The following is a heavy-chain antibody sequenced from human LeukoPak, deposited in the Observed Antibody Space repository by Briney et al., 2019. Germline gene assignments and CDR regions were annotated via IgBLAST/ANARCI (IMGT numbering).Heavy chain of an antibody. Sequence: GGSLSLSCSVSGFTFSTYVMHWVRQAPGKGLEYVSAISSNGDNTYYADSVQGRFTIARDNSKNTLYLQMSSLRADVTAVYYGVRGTGYWGQGTLVTVSS. J-gene: IGHJ4*02. V-gene: IGHV3-64D*06. CDR2: ISSNGDNT. CDR3: VRGTGY. D-gene: IGHD3/OR15-3a*01. CDR1: GFTFSTYV.